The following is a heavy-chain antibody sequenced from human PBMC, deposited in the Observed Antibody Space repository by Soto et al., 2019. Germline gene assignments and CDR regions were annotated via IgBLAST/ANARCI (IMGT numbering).Heavy chain of an antibody. Sequence: ASVKVPCKASGYTFTRYCISWVRQAPGQGLEWMGWISAYNGNTNYAQKLQGRVTMTTDTSTSTAYMELRSLRSDDTAVYYCARRSGIAAAGNWFDPWGQGTLVTVSS. CDR1: GYTFTRYC. D-gene: IGHD6-13*01. CDR2: ISAYNGNT. CDR3: ARRSGIAAAGNWFDP. V-gene: IGHV1-18*01. J-gene: IGHJ5*02.